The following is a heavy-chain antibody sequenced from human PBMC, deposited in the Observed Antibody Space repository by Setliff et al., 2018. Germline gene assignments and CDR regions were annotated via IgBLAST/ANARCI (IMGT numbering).Heavy chain of an antibody. CDR1: GFTFSTHA. CDR3: ARSENCFSTHCSPYDY. CDR2: IWSDGNTT. J-gene: IGHJ4*02. D-gene: IGHD2-2*01. Sequence: GGSLRLSCATSGFTFSTHAMHWARQAPGKGLDWVAMIWSDGNTTYYADSVKGRFTVSRDNSKNTLYLQMNSLRVEDTAVYYCARSENCFSTHCSPYDYWGQGTLVTVSS. V-gene: IGHV3-33*01.